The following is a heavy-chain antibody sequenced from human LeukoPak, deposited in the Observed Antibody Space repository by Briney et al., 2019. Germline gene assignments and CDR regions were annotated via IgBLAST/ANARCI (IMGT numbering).Heavy chain of an antibody. J-gene: IGHJ4*02. V-gene: IGHV3-74*01. CDR2: INTDGSST. Sequence: HPGGSLRLSCAASGFTFSSYWMHWVRQAPGKGLVWVSRINTDGSSTSYADSVKGRFTISRDNSKNTLYLQMNSLRAEDTAVYYCAKHTHYYGSGSRYFDYWGQGTLVTVSS. CDR3: AKHTHYYGSGSRYFDY. CDR1: GFTFSSYW. D-gene: IGHD3-10*01.